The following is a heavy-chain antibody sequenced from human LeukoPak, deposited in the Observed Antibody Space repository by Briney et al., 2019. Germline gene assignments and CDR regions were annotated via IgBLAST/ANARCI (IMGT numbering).Heavy chain of an antibody. J-gene: IGHJ4*02. Sequence: ASVKVPCKASGYNFTDYYIHWVRQAPGQGLEWMGWINPKSGGTNYAQKFRGRVTMTRDTSISTAYMELSGLRSDDTAVYYCARDSGLGPTWHPFDHWGQGTPVTVSS. CDR1: GYNFTDYY. V-gene: IGHV1-2*02. CDR3: ARDSGLGPTWHPFDH. D-gene: IGHD1-26*01. CDR2: INPKSGGT.